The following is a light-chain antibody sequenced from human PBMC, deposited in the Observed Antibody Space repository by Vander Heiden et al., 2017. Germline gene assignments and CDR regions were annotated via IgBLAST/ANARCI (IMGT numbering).Light chain of an antibody. Sequence: DIVMTQSPHSLAVSLGVRATINCKSSQSVLYSSNNKNYLAWYQQKPGQPPKLLIYWASTRESGVPDRFSGSGSGTDFTLTISSLQAEDVAVYYCQQDYSTPLTFGGGTKVEIK. J-gene: IGKJ4*01. CDR2: WAS. CDR3: QQDYSTPLT. CDR1: QSVLYSSNNKNY. V-gene: IGKV4-1*01.